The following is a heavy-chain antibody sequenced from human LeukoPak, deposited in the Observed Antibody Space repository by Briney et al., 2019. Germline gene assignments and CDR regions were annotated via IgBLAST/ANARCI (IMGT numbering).Heavy chain of an antibody. V-gene: IGHV1-2*02. D-gene: IGHD5-12*01. J-gene: IGHJ4*02. CDR1: GYTFTGYY. CDR2: INPNSGGT. CDR3: ARADSGYDYFDY. Sequence: ASVKVSCKASGYTFTGYYMHWVRQAPGQGLEWMGWINPNSGGTNYAQKFQGRVTMTRDTSTSTVYMELSSLRSEDTAVYYCARADSGYDYFDYWGQGTLVTVSS.